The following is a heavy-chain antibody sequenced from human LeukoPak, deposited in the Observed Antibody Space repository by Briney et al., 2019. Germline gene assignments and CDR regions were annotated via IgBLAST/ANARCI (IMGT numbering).Heavy chain of an antibody. V-gene: IGHV4-4*07. CDR1: GGSISTYY. D-gene: IGHD6-19*01. CDR2: IYSSGST. CDR3: ARESSGWYHDY. J-gene: IGHJ4*02. Sequence: SETLSLTCTVSGGSISTYYWTWIPQPAGRGLEWLGRIYSSGSTNYNPSLKSRVTMSVDTSKNQFSLKLSSVTAADTAVYYCARESSGWYHDYWGQGTMVTVSS.